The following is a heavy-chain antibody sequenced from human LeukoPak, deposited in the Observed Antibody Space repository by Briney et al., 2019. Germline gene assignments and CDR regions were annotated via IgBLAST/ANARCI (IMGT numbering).Heavy chain of an antibody. D-gene: IGHD1-1*01. CDR2: INPESTTI. Sequence: GRSLRLSCAASGFTFSSFWIHWVRQVPGKGLVWVARINPESTTISYADSVKGRFTISRDNARNTLYLQMNSLIVEDTAIYYCVKDHTGEQDKWGQGTLVTVSS. CDR3: VKDHTGEQDK. V-gene: IGHV3-74*01. J-gene: IGHJ4*02. CDR1: GFTFSSFW.